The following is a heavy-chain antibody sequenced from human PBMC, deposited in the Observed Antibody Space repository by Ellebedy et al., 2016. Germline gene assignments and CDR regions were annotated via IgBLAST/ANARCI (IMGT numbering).Heavy chain of an antibody. CDR3: AKGQSIYSSGWDY. Sequence: GESLKISCAVSGFIFRTYAMTWVRQAPGKGLEWVSGITPSGVDTYYADSVKGRFTISRDNSKNTLYLQMNSLRVDDTAVYYCAKGQSIYSSGWDYWGQGTLVTVSS. J-gene: IGHJ4*02. CDR2: ITPSGVDT. V-gene: IGHV3-23*01. CDR1: GFIFRTYA. D-gene: IGHD6-19*01.